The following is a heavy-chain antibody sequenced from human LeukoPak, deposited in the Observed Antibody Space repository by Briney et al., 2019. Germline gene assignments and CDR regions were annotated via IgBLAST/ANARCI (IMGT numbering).Heavy chain of an antibody. CDR1: GFTFSTYA. CDR2: ISGSGGSR. D-gene: IGHD2-21*02. J-gene: IGHJ4*02. CDR3: ATDSGFDY. V-gene: IGHV3-23*01. Sequence: GGSLRLSCGASGFTFSTYAMSWVRQAPGKGLEWVSGISGSGGSRYYADSVKGRFTISRDNSKNTLYLQMNSLRAEDTAVYYCATDSGFDYWGQGTLVTVSS.